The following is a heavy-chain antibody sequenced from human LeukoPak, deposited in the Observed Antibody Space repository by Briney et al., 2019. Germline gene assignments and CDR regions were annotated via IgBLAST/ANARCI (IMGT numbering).Heavy chain of an antibody. J-gene: IGHJ4*02. CDR3: TSSITPGIDY. CDR2: IKSKTHGGTI. Sequence: PGGSLRLSCTASGFTFTNAWITWVRQAPGKGLEWVGRIKSKTHGGTIDYATPVKGRFTISRDDSKNTLYLQMNSLTSEDTAVYYCTSSITPGIDYWGQGTLVNVSS. D-gene: IGHD1-14*01. V-gene: IGHV3-15*01. CDR1: GFTFTNAW.